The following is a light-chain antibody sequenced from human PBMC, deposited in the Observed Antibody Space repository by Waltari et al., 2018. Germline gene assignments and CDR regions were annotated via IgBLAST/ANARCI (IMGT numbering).Light chain of an antibody. CDR3: QQANLFLPIT. CDR1: QSVSSY. V-gene: IGKV3-11*01. J-gene: IGKJ5*01. CDR2: DAS. Sequence: EIVLTQSPATLSLSPGERATLSCRASQSVSSYLAWYQQKPGQAPRLLIYDASNRATGIPARFSGSGSGTDFTLTISSLEPEDFATYYCQQANLFLPITFGQGTRLEIK.